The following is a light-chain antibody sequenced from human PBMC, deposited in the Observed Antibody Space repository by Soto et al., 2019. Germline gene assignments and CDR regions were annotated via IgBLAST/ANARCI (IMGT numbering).Light chain of an antibody. Sequence: QSVLTQPPSASGTPGQRVTISCSGGRSNIGSNTVNWYRQLPGTAPKVLLYADDQRPSGVPGRFSGSKSGTSASLAISGLQSDDEADYFCAAWDDSLSGPVFGGGTKLTVL. CDR1: RSNIGSNT. CDR2: ADD. CDR3: AAWDDSLSGPV. J-gene: IGLJ2*01. V-gene: IGLV1-44*01.